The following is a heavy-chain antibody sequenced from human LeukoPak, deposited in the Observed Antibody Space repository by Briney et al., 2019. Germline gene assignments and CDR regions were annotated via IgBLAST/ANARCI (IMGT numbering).Heavy chain of an antibody. CDR3: ASPKSLGRLESFFDY. V-gene: IGHV4-39*01. CDR1: GGSISNSDYY. Sequence: SETLSLTCTVSGGSISNSDYYWGWIRQPPGKGLEWIGSIYYTGSTYYNPSLKSRVTISVDTSKNQFSLKVSSVTAADTAVYSFASPKSLGRLESFFDYGGRGPLATVSS. D-gene: IGHD1-1*01. CDR2: IYYTGST. J-gene: IGHJ4*02.